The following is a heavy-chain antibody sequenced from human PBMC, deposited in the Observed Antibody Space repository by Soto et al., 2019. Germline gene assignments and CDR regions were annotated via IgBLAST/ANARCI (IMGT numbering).Heavy chain of an antibody. D-gene: IGHD6-13*01. CDR1: GYSFTSYW. J-gene: IGHJ4*02. Sequence: PGESLKISCKGSGYSFTSYWIGWVRQMPGKGLEWMGIIYPGDSDTRYSPSFQGQVTISADKSISTAYLQWSSLKASDTAMYYCARGHTEAAAASPTPPVDDWGQGTLVTVSS. V-gene: IGHV5-51*01. CDR3: ARGHTEAAAASPTPPVDD. CDR2: IYPGDSDT.